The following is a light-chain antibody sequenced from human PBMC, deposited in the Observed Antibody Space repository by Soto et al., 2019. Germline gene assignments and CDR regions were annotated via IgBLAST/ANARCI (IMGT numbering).Light chain of an antibody. CDR2: EVS. J-gene: IGLJ1*01. CDR3: SSYTSSSTPYV. CDR1: SSDVGGYNY. Sequence: QSVLTQPASVSGCPGQSITICCTGTSSDVGGYNYVSWYQQHPGKAPKLMIYEVSNRPSGVSNRFSGSKSGNTASLAISGLQAEDEADYYCSSYTSSSTPYVFGTGTKVTVL. V-gene: IGLV2-14*01.